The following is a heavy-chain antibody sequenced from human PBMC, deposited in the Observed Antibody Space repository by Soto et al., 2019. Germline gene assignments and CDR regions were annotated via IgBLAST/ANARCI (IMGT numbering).Heavy chain of an antibody. V-gene: IGHV1-69*01. Sequence: QVQLVQSGAEVKKPGSSVKVSCKASGGTFSSYAISWVRQAPGQGLEWMGGIIPIFGTANYAQKFQGRVTITADESTSTAYMELSSLRSEDTAVYYCARDSFVEVGATFKEYFQHWGQGTLVTVSS. J-gene: IGHJ1*01. D-gene: IGHD1-26*01. CDR2: IIPIFGTA. CDR3: ARDSFVEVGATFKEYFQH. CDR1: GGTFSSYA.